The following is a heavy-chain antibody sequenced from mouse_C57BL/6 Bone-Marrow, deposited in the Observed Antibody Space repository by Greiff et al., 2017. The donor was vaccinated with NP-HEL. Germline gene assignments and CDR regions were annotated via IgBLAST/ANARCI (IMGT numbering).Heavy chain of an antibody. CDR3: ARWEYYGSPFAY. CDR1: GFTFSDYG. J-gene: IGHJ3*01. D-gene: IGHD1-1*01. V-gene: IGHV5-17*01. CDR2: ISSGSSTI. Sequence: EVQVVESGGGLVKPGGSLKLSCAASGFTFSDYGMHWVRQAPEKGLEWVAYISSGSSTIYYADTVKGRFTISRDNAKNTLFLQMTSLRSEDTAMYYCARWEYYGSPFAYWGQGTLVTVSA.